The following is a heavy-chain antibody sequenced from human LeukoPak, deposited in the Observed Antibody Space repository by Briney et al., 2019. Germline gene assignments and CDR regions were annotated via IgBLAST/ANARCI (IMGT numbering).Heavy chain of an antibody. Sequence: PGGSLRLSCAASGFTFSSYAMSWVRQAPGKGLEWVAVISYDGSNKYYADSVKGRFTISRDNSKNTLYLQMNSLRAEDTAVYYCARLDYYDSSGSSINDYWGQGTLVTVSS. CDR1: GFTFSSYA. CDR3: ARLDYYDSSGSSINDY. D-gene: IGHD3-22*01. J-gene: IGHJ4*02. V-gene: IGHV3-30*04. CDR2: ISYDGSNK.